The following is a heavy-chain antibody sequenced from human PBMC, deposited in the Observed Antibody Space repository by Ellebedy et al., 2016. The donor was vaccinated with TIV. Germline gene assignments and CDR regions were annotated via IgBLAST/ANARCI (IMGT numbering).Heavy chain of an antibody. V-gene: IGHV5-51*01. J-gene: IGHJ4*02. CDR1: GYSFTNYW. CDR3: ARHPPGYGYPLDY. CDR2: IYAGDTDT. D-gene: IGHD3-16*02. Sequence: GESLKISCKGSGYSFTNYWIGWVRQMPDKGLEWMGIIYAGDTDTRYSPSFQGQVTSSADKSSTTTYLQCSSLKASDTAMYYGARHPPGYGYPLDYWGQGTLVTVSS.